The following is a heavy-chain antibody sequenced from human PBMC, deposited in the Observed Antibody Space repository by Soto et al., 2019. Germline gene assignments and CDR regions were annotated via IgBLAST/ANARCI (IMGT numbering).Heavy chain of an antibody. J-gene: IGHJ5*02. CDR3: ARDRCEYHDGSGYYYCLGWFDP. Sequence: SDTLSLTCTVSGGSISSYYWSWIRQPPGKGLEWIGYIYYSGSTNYNPPLKSRVTISVDTTKNQFSLKLSSVTAADTAVYYCARDRCEYHDGSGYYYCLGWFDPWGQGTLVTVSS. D-gene: IGHD3-22*01. CDR2: IYYSGST. V-gene: IGHV4-59*01. CDR1: GGSISSYY.